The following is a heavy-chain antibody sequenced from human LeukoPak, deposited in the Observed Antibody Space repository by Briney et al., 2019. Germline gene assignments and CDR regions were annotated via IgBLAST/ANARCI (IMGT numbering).Heavy chain of an antibody. CDR2: IYTSGST. Sequence: SQTLSLTCAVSGGSISSGTYYWSWIRQPAGTGLEWIGRIYTSGSTNYNPSLKSRVTISVDTSKNQFSLKLSSVTAADTAMYYCAKSGGYGLIDYWGQGTLVTVSS. CDR3: AKSGGYGLIDY. CDR1: GGSISSGTYY. V-gene: IGHV4-61*02. J-gene: IGHJ4*02. D-gene: IGHD1-26*01.